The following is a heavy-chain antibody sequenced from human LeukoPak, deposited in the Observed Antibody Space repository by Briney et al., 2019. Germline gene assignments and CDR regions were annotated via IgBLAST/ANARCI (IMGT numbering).Heavy chain of an antibody. CDR1: GYTFTGYY. Sequence: GASVKVSCKASGYTFTGYYMHWVRQAPGQGLEWMRWINPNSGNTGYAQKFQGRVTMTRNTSISTAYMELSSLRSEDTAVYYCARGRRGYSYGPGAYWGQGTLVTVSS. J-gene: IGHJ4*02. CDR3: ARGRRGYSYGPGAY. CDR2: INPNSGNT. D-gene: IGHD5-18*01. V-gene: IGHV1-8*02.